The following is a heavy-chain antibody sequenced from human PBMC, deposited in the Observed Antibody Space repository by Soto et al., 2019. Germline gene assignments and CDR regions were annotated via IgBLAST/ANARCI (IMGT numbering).Heavy chain of an antibody. CDR1: GSTFSSYS. D-gene: IGHD6-19*01. J-gene: IGHJ4*02. CDR2: ISSSSSYI. V-gene: IGHV3-21*01. CDR3: ARVGYSYSSGWPRDY. Sequence: PGGSLRLSCAASGSTFSSYSMNWVRQAPGKGLEWVSSISSSSSYIYYADSVKGRFTISRDNAKNSLYLQMNSLRAEDTAVYYCARVGYSYSSGWPRDYWGQGTLVTVSS.